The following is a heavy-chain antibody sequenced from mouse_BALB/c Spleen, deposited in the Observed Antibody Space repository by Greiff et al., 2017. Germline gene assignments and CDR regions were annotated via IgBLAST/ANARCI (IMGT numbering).Heavy chain of an antibody. CDR3: ARGDYDPWFAY. CDR2: ILPGSGST. Sequence: VQLQQSGAELMKPGASVKISCQAPGYTFSSYWLEWVKQRPGHGLAWIGAILPGSGSTNYNEKFKGKATFTADTSSNTAYMQLSSLTSEDSAVYYCARGDYDPWFAYWGQGTLVTVSA. V-gene: IGHV1-9*01. CDR1: GYTFSSYW. J-gene: IGHJ3*01. D-gene: IGHD2-4*01.